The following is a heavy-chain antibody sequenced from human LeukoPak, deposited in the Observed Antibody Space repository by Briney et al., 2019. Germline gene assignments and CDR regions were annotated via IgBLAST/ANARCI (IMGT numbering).Heavy chain of an antibody. CDR1: GFTFSYYG. Sequence: SGGSLRLSCAASGFTFSYYGIHWVRHTPGKGLEWVAFIRYDGSNKQYADSVKGRFTISRDNAKNSLYLQMNSLRAEDTALYYCAKPHGSGSYYSWYFDYWGQGTLVTVSS. V-gene: IGHV3-30*02. CDR3: AKPHGSGSYYSWYFDY. J-gene: IGHJ4*02. CDR2: IRYDGSNK. D-gene: IGHD3-10*01.